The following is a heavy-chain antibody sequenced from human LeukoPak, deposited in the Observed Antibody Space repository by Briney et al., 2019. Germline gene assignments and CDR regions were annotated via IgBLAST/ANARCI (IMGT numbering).Heavy chain of an antibody. CDR1: GVTFTSYA. CDR3: ARDRYYGSGSYSFDY. J-gene: IGHJ4*02. D-gene: IGHD3-10*01. Sequence: GGSLRLSCAASGVTFTSYAMHWVRQAPGKGLEWVAVISYDGSNKYYADSVKGRFTFSRDNSKNTLNLQMNSLRAEDTAVYYCARDRYYGSGSYSFDYWGQGTLVTVSS. V-gene: IGHV3-30*04. CDR2: ISYDGSNK.